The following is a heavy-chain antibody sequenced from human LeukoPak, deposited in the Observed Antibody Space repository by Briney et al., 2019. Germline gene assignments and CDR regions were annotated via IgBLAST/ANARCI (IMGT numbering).Heavy chain of an antibody. D-gene: IGHD3-10*01. CDR3: TTVTYYNSRAPGDY. CDR1: EFTFSSYA. V-gene: IGHV3-23*01. CDR2: ISGRGDST. Sequence: GGSLRLSCAASEFTFSSYAMNWVRQAPGKGLEWVSVISGRGDSTYYADSVKGRFTISRDNAKNTLYLQMNSLRVEDTAVYYCTTVTYYNSRAPGDYWGQGTLVTVSS. J-gene: IGHJ4*02.